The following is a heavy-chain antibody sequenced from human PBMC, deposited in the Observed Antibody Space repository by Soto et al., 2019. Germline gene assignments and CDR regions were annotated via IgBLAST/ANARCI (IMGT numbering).Heavy chain of an antibody. J-gene: IGHJ6*02. CDR2: INAGNGNT. D-gene: IGHD6-19*01. Sequence: GASVKVSCKASGYTFTSYGISWVRQAPGQRLEWMGWINAGNGNTKYSQKFQGRVTITRDTSASTAYMELSSLRSEDTAVYYCATKGAPVADYYGMDVWGQGTTVTVSS. CDR3: ATKGAPVADYYGMDV. CDR1: GYTFTSYG. V-gene: IGHV1-3*01.